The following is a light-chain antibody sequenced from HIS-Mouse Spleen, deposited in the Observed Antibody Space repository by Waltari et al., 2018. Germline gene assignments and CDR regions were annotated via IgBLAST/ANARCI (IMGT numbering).Light chain of an antibody. J-gene: IGLJ1*01. CDR3: AAWDDSLNGYV. Sequence: QSVLTQPPSASGTPGQRVTISCSGSSPNIGSNTVNWYQQLPGTAPKLLINSNSRRPSVVPDRFSGSMSGTSASLAISGLQSEDEADYYCAAWDDSLNGYVFGTGTKVTVL. CDR2: SNS. CDR1: SPNIGSNT. V-gene: IGLV1-44*01.